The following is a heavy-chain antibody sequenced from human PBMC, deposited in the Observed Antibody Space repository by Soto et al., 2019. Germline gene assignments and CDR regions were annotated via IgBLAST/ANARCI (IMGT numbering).Heavy chain of an antibody. D-gene: IGHD3-10*01. CDR2: ISWDGGST. CDR3: ARVFGVRGVIMGGPMDV. J-gene: IGHJ6*02. V-gene: IGHV3-43*01. CDR1: GFTFDDYT. Sequence: EVQLVESGGVVVQPGGSLRLSCAASGFTFDDYTMHWVRQAPGKGLEWVSLISWDGGSTYYADSVKGRFTISRDNSKNSLYLQMNSLRAEDTAVYYCARVFGVRGVIMGGPMDVWGQGTTVTVSS.